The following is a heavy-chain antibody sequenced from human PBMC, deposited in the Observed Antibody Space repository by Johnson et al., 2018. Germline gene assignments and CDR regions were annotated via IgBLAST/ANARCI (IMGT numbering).Heavy chain of an antibody. CDR1: GGSISGRNYY. CDR2: ISYSGST. V-gene: IGHV4-39*01. Sequence: QVQLVQSGPGLVKPSETLSLTCTVSGGSISGRNYYWAWIRQPPGKGLAWIGSISYSGSTYYNPSLKGRVTISVDTSKNQSSLKLTSVTAADTTVYYCARQTFYDFEHYFYYGLDVWGKGITVTVSS. CDR3: ARQTFYDFEHYFYYGLDV. D-gene: IGHD3-3*01. J-gene: IGHJ6*04.